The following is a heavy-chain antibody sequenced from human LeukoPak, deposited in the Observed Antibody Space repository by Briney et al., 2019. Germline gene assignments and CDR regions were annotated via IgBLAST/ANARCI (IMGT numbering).Heavy chain of an antibody. V-gene: IGHV4-34*01. CDR1: GWTFSGYY. D-gene: IGHD3-22*01. CDR3: ARSTYYYDSSGFDY. Sequence: SETLSLTCAAYGWTFSGYYWSWIRQPPGKGLEWIGEINHSGSTNYNPSLKSRVTISVDTSTNQFSLKLITVTAADTAVYYCARSTYYYDSSGFDYWGQGTLVTVSS. CDR2: INHSGST. J-gene: IGHJ4*02.